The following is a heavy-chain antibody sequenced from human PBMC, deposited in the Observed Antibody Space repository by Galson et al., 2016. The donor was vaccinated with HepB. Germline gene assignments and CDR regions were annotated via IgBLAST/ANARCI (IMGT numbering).Heavy chain of an antibody. Sequence: SETLSLTCTVSGGSISPYYWSWIRRPPGKGLECIGYIYYSGSTNYNPSLKSRVTISVDTSKNQFSLKLSSVTAADTAVYYCARVRNYFDSSGYHYFFDPWGQGTLVTVSS. D-gene: IGHD3-22*01. CDR2: IYYSGST. CDR1: GGSISPYY. CDR3: ARVRNYFDSSGYHYFFDP. V-gene: IGHV4-59*01. J-gene: IGHJ5*02.